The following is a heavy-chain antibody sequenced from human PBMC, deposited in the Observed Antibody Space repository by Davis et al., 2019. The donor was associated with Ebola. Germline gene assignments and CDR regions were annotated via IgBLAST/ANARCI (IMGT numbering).Heavy chain of an antibody. J-gene: IGHJ6*02. CDR2: ISRSSSYI. CDR3: TTVTDYGMDV. V-gene: IGHV3-21*01. CDR1: GFPFGTYS. D-gene: IGHD1-14*01. Sequence: GGSLRLSCAASGFPFGTYSMNWVRQAPGKGLEWVSSISRSSSYIYYADSVKGRFTISRDNAENSLFLQMNSLRAEDTAVYYCTTVTDYGMDVWGQGTTVTVSS.